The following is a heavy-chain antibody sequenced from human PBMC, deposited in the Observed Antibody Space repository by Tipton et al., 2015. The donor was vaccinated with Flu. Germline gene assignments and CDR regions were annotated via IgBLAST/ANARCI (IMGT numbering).Heavy chain of an antibody. D-gene: IGHD2-2*01. Sequence: TLSLTCTVSGGSIRSGDYCWSWIRQHPGKGLEWIGYGYYSGSTNYNPSLKSRVTISVDTSKNEFSLKLISVTAADTAVYYCARDQRGTSSYDYWGQGTLVTVSS. CDR2: GYYSGST. CDR3: ARDQRGTSSYDY. CDR1: GGSIRSGDYC. V-gene: IGHV4-61*08. J-gene: IGHJ4*02.